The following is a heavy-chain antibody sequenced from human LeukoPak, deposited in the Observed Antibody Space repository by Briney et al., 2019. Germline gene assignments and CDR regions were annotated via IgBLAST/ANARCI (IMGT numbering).Heavy chain of an antibody. CDR3: AHSHTSSPNDY. CDR2: IYWGDDK. J-gene: IGHJ4*02. CDR1: GFSLSASGEG. Sequence: KESGPTLVKPTQTLTLTCTFSGFSLSASGEGVGWIRQPPGKALEWLALIYWGDDKRYSPSLKSRLTITKDTSKNQVVLTMTNMDPVDTATYFCAHSHTSSPNDYWGQGTLVTVSS. V-gene: IGHV2-5*02. D-gene: IGHD6-13*01.